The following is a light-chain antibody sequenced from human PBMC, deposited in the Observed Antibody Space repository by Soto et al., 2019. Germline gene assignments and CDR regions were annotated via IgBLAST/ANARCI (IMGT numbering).Light chain of an antibody. CDR1: QGISNY. CDR2: SAF. Sequence: DIQLTQSPSFLSASVGDRVTITCRASQGISNYLAWYQQKPGKAPKLLIHSAFTLQSGVPSRFSGSGSGTEFTLTISILHPEDFATYYCQQRHSYPITFGQGTRLEIK. CDR3: QQRHSYPIT. J-gene: IGKJ5*01. V-gene: IGKV1-9*01.